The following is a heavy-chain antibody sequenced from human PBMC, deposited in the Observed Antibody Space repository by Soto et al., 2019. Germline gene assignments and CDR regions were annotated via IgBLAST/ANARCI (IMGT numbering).Heavy chain of an antibody. CDR1: GFTFSSYA. CDR3: AKVFFGTAVAGFPFDY. J-gene: IGHJ4*02. V-gene: IGHV3-23*01. CDR2: ISGSGGST. Sequence: EVQLLESGGGLVQPGGSLRLSCAASGFTFSSYAMNWVRQAPGKGLEWVSAISGSGGSTYYADSVKGRFTISRDNSKNTLYLQMNSLRAEDTAVYYCAKVFFGTAVAGFPFDYWGQGTLVTVSS. D-gene: IGHD6-13*01.